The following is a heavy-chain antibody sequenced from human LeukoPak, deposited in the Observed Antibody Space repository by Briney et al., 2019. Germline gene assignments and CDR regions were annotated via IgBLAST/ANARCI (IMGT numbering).Heavy chain of an antibody. CDR3: AKGTYYYDSSGYYSVGAAVDY. Sequence: AGGSLRLSCAASGFTFDDYAMHWVRQAPGKGLEWVSDISGSGGSTYYADSVKGRFTISRDNSKNTLYLQMNSLRAEDTAVYYCAKGTYYYDSSGYYSVGAAVDYWGQGTLVTVSS. CDR2: ISGSGGST. V-gene: IGHV3-23*01. D-gene: IGHD3-22*01. CDR1: GFTFDDYA. J-gene: IGHJ4*02.